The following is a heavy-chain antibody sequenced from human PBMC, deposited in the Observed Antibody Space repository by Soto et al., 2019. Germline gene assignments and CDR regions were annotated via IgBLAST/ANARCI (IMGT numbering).Heavy chain of an antibody. CDR3: ASRDTAMAPPDYYYYYYYMDV. J-gene: IGHJ6*03. CDR2: IYYSGST. V-gene: IGHV4-59*08. CDR1: GGSISSYY. Sequence: SETLSLTCTVSGGSISSYYWSWIRQPPGKGLEWIGYIYYSGSTNYNPSLKSRVTISVDTSKNQFSLKLSSVTAADTAVYYCASRDTAMAPPDYYYYYYYMDVRAKRTTVTVSS. D-gene: IGHD5-18*01.